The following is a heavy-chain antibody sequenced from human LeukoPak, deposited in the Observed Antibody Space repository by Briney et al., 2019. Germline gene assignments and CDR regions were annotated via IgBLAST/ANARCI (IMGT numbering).Heavy chain of an antibody. CDR3: ARMAYDILTGYFQPNWFDP. D-gene: IGHD3-9*01. V-gene: IGHV1-18*01. J-gene: IGHJ5*02. Sequence: ASVKVSCKTSGYTFTNYGSSWVRQAPGQGLEWMGCISGYNGNTKNVQKYRGRVTMTTDTSTSTAYMELRSLRSDDTAVYYCARMAYDILTGYFQPNWFDPWGQGTLVTVSS. CDR1: GYTFTNYG. CDR2: ISGYNGNT.